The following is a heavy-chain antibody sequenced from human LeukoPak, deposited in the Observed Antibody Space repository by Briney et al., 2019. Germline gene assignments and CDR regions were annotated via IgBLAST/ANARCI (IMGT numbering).Heavy chain of an antibody. Sequence: SETLSLTCAVSGGSISSGGYSWSWIRQPPGKGLEWIGYIYHSGSTYYNPSLKSRVTISVDRSKNQFSLKLSSVTAADTAVYYCARYSSSWSTFDYWGQGTLVTVSS. CDR1: GGSISSGGYS. D-gene: IGHD6-13*01. V-gene: IGHV4-30-2*01. CDR2: IYHSGST. J-gene: IGHJ4*02. CDR3: ARYSSSWSTFDY.